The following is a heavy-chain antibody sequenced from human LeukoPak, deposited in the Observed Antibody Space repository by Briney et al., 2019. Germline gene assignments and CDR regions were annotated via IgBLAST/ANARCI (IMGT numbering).Heavy chain of an antibody. CDR3: ARDSRYYDSSGYYYYYYGMDV. V-gene: IGHV4-4*02. CDR1: GGSITSNKW. CDR2: IYHIGAT. J-gene: IGHJ6*02. D-gene: IGHD3-22*01. Sequence: PSGTLSLTCAVSGGSITSNKWWTWVRQPPGKGLEWIGEIYHIGATSYNPSLQSRVTMSVDRSKRQFSLKLSSVTAADTAVYYCARDSRYYDSSGYYYYYYGMDVWGQGTTVTVSS.